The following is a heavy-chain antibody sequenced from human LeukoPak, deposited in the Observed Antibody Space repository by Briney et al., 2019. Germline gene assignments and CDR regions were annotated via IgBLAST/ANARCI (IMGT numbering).Heavy chain of an antibody. Sequence: TSETLSLTCTVSGGFISSYYWSWIRQPPGKGLEWIGYIHYSGSTNYNPSLKSRVIMSVDMSKNQISLKVSSVTAADTAVYYCARNRGGAAAGFDPWGQGTLVTVSS. CDR1: GGFISSYY. CDR3: ARNRGGAAAGFDP. V-gene: IGHV4-59*01. CDR2: IHYSGST. J-gene: IGHJ5*02. D-gene: IGHD6-13*01.